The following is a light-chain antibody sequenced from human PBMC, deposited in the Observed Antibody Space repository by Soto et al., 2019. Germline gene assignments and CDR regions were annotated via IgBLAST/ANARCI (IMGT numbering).Light chain of an antibody. CDR3: CSYAGTYTLYV. CDR1: SSDVGYYNY. Sequence: QSALTQPRSVSGSPGQSVTISCTGTSSDVGYYNYVSWYQQHPGKAPKLMIYDVSKRPSGFPDRFSGSKSGNTASLTISGLQPEDEADYCCCSYAGTYTLYVFGTGTKLTVL. J-gene: IGLJ1*01. V-gene: IGLV2-11*01. CDR2: DVS.